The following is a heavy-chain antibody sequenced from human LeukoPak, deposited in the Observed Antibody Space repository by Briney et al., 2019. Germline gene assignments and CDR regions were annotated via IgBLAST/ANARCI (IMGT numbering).Heavy chain of an antibody. CDR3: TRAPGDAFHPGGYYFDY. J-gene: IGHJ4*02. V-gene: IGHV3-49*04. D-gene: IGHD5-24*01. CDR1: GFSFGDYA. Sequence: PGRPLRLSCTTSGFSFGDYAVSWVRQAPGKGLEWVSFTRTKYYGGAAEYAASVKGRFTVSRDDSKSIAYLQITSLKAEDTAVYYCTRAPGDAFHPGGYYFDYWGRGTLVTVSS. CDR2: TRTKYYGGAA.